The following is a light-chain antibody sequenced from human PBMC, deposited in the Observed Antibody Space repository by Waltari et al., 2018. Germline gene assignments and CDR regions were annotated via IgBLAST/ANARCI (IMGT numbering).Light chain of an antibody. CDR3: SSYTTSSTVYV. CDR2: HVT. Sequence: QSALTQPASVSGSPGQSITISCTGNSSNVGIYEYVSWYQQHPGKAPKLMIYHVTKRPSGIANRFSGSKSGNTASLTISGLQAEDEADYYCSSYTTSSTVYVFGTGTKVTVL. CDR1: SSNVGIYEY. V-gene: IGLV2-14*03. J-gene: IGLJ1*01.